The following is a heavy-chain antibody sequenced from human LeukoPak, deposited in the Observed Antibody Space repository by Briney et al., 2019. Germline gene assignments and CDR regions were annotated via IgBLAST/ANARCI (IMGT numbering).Heavy chain of an antibody. CDR1: GFTFSIYW. V-gene: IGHV3-7*04. CDR3: ARDHLPFTA. D-gene: IGHD3-16*01. Sequence: PGGSLRLSCAASGFTFSIYWMSWVRQAPGKGLEWVANIKQDGSEKNYVDSVKGRFTISRDNAKNSLYLQMNSLRAEDTAVYYCARDHLPFTAWGQGTLVTVSS. J-gene: IGHJ4*02. CDR2: IKQDGSEK.